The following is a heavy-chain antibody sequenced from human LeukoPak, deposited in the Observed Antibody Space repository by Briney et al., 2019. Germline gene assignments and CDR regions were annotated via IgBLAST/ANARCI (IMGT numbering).Heavy chain of an antibody. V-gene: IGHV1-69*06. Sequence: SVKVSYKASGGTFSSYAISWVRQAPGQGLEWMGGIIPIFGTANYAQKFQGRVTITADKSTSTAYMELSSLRSEDTAVYYCAREDSSGLSAFDIWGQGTMVTVSS. CDR1: GGTFSSYA. CDR2: IIPIFGTA. CDR3: AREDSSGLSAFDI. D-gene: IGHD3-22*01. J-gene: IGHJ3*02.